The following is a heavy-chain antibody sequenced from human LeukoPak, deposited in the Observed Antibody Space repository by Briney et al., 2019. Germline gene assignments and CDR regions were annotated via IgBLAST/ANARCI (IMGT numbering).Heavy chain of an antibody. J-gene: IGHJ5*02. CDR2: IYTSGST. Sequence: SETLSLTCTVSGGSISSYYWSWIRQPAGKGLEWIGRIYTSGSTNYNPSLKSRVTMLVDTSKNQFSLKLSSVTAADTAVYYCARDRGGRRWLQFGNWFDPWGQGTLVTVSS. CDR1: GGSISSYY. V-gene: IGHV4-4*07. CDR3: ARDRGGRRWLQFGNWFDP. D-gene: IGHD5-24*01.